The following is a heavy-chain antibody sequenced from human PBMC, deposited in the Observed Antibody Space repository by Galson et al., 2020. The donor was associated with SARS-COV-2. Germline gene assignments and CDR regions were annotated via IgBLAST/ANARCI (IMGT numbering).Heavy chain of an antibody. CDR1: GFTFSSYY. V-gene: IGHV3-21*01. J-gene: IGHJ6*02. Sequence: GGSLRLSCAASGFTFSSYYMSCVRQAPAQGLEWISSIRSHRSHKYYAQSLKGRFTVSRDNAKRSLFLQVNSLRVEDTAVYYCARDMHCPSGVCRFYGLDVWGQGTTVTVSS. CDR2: IRSHRSHK. D-gene: IGHD2-8*01. CDR3: ARDMHCPSGVCRFYGLDV.